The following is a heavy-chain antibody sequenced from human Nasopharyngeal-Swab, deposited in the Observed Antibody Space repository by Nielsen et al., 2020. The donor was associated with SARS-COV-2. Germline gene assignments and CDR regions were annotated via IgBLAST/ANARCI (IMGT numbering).Heavy chain of an antibody. CDR2: IYYSGST. CDR1: GGSISSYY. Sequence: SETLSLTCTVSGGSISSYYWSWTRQPPGKGLEWIGYIYYSGSTNYNPSLKSRVTISVDTSKNQFSLKLSSVTAADTAVYYCARILTIFGVVASYYFDYWGQGTLVTVSS. J-gene: IGHJ4*02. D-gene: IGHD3-3*01. CDR3: ARILTIFGVVASYYFDY. V-gene: IGHV4-59*01.